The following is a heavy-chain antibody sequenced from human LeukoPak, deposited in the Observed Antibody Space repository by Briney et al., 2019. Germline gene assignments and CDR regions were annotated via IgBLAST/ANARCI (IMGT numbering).Heavy chain of an antibody. CDR3: ARGTYSSGRTGTWYFDL. J-gene: IGHJ2*01. CDR2: IYYSGST. D-gene: IGHD6-19*01. CDR1: GGSISSSSYY. V-gene: IGHV4-39*01. Sequence: SETLSLTCTVSGGSISSSSYYWGWIRQPPGKGLEWIGSIYYSGSTYYNPSLKSRVTISVDTSKNQFSLKLSSVTAADTAVYYCARGTYSSGRTGTWYFDLWGRGTLVTVSS.